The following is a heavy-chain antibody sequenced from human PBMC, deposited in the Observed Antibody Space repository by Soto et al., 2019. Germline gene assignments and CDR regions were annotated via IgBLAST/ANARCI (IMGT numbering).Heavy chain of an antibody. J-gene: IGHJ4*02. CDR2: ISGSGGST. CDR1: GFTFSSYA. D-gene: IGHD3-22*01. CDR3: AKHPVFDWYDSSGCLFDY. V-gene: IGHV3-23*01. Sequence: GGSLRLSCAASGFTFSSYAMSWVRQAPGKGLEWVSAISGSGGSTYYADSVKGRFTISRDNSKNTLYLQMNSLRAEDTAVYYCAKHPVFDWYDSSGCLFDYWGQGTLVTVSS.